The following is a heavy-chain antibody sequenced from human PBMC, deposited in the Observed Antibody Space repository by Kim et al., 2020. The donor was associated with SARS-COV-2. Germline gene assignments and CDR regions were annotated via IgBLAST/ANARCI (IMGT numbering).Heavy chain of an antibody. CDR1: GFTFSSYS. Sequence: GGSLRLSCAASGFTFSSYSMNWVRQAPGKGLEWVSSISSSSSYIYYADSVKGRFTISRDNAKNSLYLQMNSLRAEDTAVYYCARVGAVAARLDYWGQGTLVTVSS. CDR2: ISSSSSYI. CDR3: ARVGAVAARLDY. D-gene: IGHD6-19*01. J-gene: IGHJ4*02. V-gene: IGHV3-21*01.